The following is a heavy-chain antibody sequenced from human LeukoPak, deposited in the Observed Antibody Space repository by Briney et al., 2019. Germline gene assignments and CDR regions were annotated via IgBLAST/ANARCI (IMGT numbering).Heavy chain of an antibody. CDR3: ARDGPHDYGDSDY. D-gene: IGHD4-17*01. V-gene: IGHV1-69*13. CDR1: GGTFSSYA. CDR2: IIPIFGTA. Sequence: ASVKVSCEASGGTFSSYAISWVRQAPGQGLEWMGGIIPIFGTANYAQKFQGRVTITADESTSTAYMELSSLRSEDTAVYYWARDGPHDYGDSDYWGQGTLVTVSS. J-gene: IGHJ4*02.